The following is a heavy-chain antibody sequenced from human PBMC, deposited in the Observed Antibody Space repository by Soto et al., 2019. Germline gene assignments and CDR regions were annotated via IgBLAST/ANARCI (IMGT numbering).Heavy chain of an antibody. D-gene: IGHD6-6*01. Sequence: QVQLVQSGAEVKKPGSSVKVSCRASGGTFSSYAVSWVRQAPGQGLEWMGVIIPLLGTPKYAQKFQGRVTITADDSARTGYMELSSLRSEDTAVYYCARESSSPNYYYYGMDVWGQGTTVTVSS. CDR2: IIPLLGTP. J-gene: IGHJ6*02. CDR3: ARESSSPNYYYYGMDV. CDR1: GGTFSSYA. V-gene: IGHV1-69*01.